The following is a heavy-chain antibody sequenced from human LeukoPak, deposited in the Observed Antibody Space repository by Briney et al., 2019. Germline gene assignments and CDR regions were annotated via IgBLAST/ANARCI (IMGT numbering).Heavy chain of an antibody. CDR2: IYRGGSK. CDR1: GFTVGSNT. D-gene: IGHD3-10*01. Sequence: GGSLRLSCAASGFTVGSNTMSWVRQAPGKGLEWVSVIYRGGSKDYGDSVKGRFTISRDNSKNTLYLQMNSLRAEDTAIYYCARIFYYGSGNNWFDPWGQGTLVTVSS. V-gene: IGHV3-53*01. CDR3: ARIFYYGSGNNWFDP. J-gene: IGHJ5*02.